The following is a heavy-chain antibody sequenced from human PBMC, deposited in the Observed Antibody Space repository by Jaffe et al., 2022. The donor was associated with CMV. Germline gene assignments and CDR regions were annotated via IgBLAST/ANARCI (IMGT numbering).Heavy chain of an antibody. CDR2: INPNSGGT. V-gene: IGHV1-2*02. Sequence: QVQLVQSGAEVKKPGASVKVSCKASGYTFTGYYMHWVRQAPGQGLEWMGWINPNSGGTNYAQKFQGRVTMTRDTSISTAYMELSRLRSDDTAVYYCARDYGQQLVIVRVNLQYYFDYWGQGTLVTVSS. CDR1: GYTFTGYY. D-gene: IGHD6-13*01. J-gene: IGHJ4*02. CDR3: ARDYGQQLVIVRVNLQYYFDY.